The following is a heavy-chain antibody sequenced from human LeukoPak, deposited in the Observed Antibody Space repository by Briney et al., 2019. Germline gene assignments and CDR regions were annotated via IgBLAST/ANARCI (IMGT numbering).Heavy chain of an antibody. Sequence: SETLSLTCAVYGGSFSGYYWSWIRQPPGKGLEWIGEINHSGSTNYNPSLKSRVTISVDTSKNQFSLKLSSVTAADTAVYYCARGYCSGGSCSVHFDYWGQGTLVTLSS. J-gene: IGHJ4*02. V-gene: IGHV4-34*01. CDR2: INHSGST. D-gene: IGHD2-15*01. CDR1: GGSFSGYY. CDR3: ARGYCSGGSCSVHFDY.